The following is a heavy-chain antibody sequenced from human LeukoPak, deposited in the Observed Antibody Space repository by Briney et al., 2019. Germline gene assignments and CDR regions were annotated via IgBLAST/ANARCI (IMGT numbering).Heavy chain of an antibody. V-gene: IGHV4-38-2*02. J-gene: IGHJ4*02. D-gene: IGHD1-26*01. CDR3: ASGSGSPG. CDR2: IYHSGST. CDR1: GYSISSGYY. Sequence: SETLSLTCTVSGYSISSGYYWGWIRQPPGKGLEWIGSIYHSGSTYYNPSLKSRVTISVDTSKNQFSLKLSSVTAADTAVYYCASGSGSPGWGQGTLVTVSS.